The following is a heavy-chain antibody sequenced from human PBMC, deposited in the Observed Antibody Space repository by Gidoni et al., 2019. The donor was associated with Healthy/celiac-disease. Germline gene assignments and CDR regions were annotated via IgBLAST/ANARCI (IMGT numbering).Heavy chain of an antibody. D-gene: IGHD6-19*01. V-gene: IGHV3-9*01. Sequence: EVQLVESGGGLVQPGRSLRLSCAASGFTFDDYAMHWVRQAPGKGLEWVSGISWNSGSIGYADSVKGRFTISRDNAKNSLYLQMNSLRAEDTALYYCAKVTISHSSGWPYYFDYWGQGTLDTVSS. CDR3: AKVTISHSSGWPYYFDY. J-gene: IGHJ4*02. CDR2: ISWNSGSI. CDR1: GFTFDDYA.